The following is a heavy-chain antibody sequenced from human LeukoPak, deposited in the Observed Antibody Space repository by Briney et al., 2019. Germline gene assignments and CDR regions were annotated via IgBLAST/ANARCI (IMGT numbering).Heavy chain of an antibody. V-gene: IGHV3-21*01. CDR3: ATYSGSYGTFDY. Sequence: GGSLRLSCAASGFTFSSYSMNWVRQAPGKGLEWVSSISSSSSYIYYADSVKGRFTISRDNAKNSLYPQMNSLRAEDTAVYYCATYSGSYGTFDYWGQGTLVIVSS. CDR1: GFTFSSYS. J-gene: IGHJ4*02. D-gene: IGHD1-26*01. CDR2: ISSSSSYI.